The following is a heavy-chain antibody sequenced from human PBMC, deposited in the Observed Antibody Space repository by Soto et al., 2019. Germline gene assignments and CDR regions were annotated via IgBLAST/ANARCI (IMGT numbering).Heavy chain of an antibody. Sequence: QVQLVQSGAEVKKPGASVKVSCKASGYTFTSYGISWVRQAPGQGLEWMGWISAYNGNTNYAQKLQGIVTMTTDTSTSNAYMELRSLRSDDTAVYYCARVKYSPPYYYYSGMDVWGQGTTVTVSS. D-gene: IGHD5-18*01. CDR2: ISAYNGNT. J-gene: IGHJ6*02. V-gene: IGHV1-18*01. CDR3: ARVKYSPPYYYYSGMDV. CDR1: GYTFTSYG.